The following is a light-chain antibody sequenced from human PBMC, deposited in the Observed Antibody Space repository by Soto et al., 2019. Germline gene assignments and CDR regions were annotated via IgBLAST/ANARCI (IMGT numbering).Light chain of an antibody. V-gene: IGLV2-11*01. CDR3: CSYAGTYWV. Sequence: QSVLTQPRSVSGSPGQSVTISCTGTSNDVGGYNYVSWFQQHPGKFPKLMVYDVSYRPSGVPDRFSGSKSGNTAALTISGLQADDEGDYDCCSYAGTYWVFGGVTKLTVL. J-gene: IGLJ3*02. CDR1: SNDVGGYNY. CDR2: DVS.